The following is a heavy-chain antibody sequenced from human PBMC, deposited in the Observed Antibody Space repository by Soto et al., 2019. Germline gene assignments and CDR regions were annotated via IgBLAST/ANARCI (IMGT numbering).Heavy chain of an antibody. CDR2: IYSGGST. V-gene: IGHV3-66*01. CDR3: ERVSFVVGRVIGVRVLEI. CDR1: GFTVSSNY. D-gene: IGHD3-10*01. J-gene: IGHJ3*02. Sequence: GSLRLSCAASGFTVSSNYMIWVRQAPGKGLEWVSVIYSGGSTYYADSVKGRFTISRDNSRNTLYLQMNSLRAEDTPVYYCERVSFVVGRVIGVRVLEIWGKGTTVPGFS.